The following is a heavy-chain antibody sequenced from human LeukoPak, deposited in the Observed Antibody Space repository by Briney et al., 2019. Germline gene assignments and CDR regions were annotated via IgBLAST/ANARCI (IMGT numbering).Heavy chain of an antibody. V-gene: IGHV3-43*02. Sequence: PGGSLRLSCAASGFTFDDYAMHWVRQAPGKGLERVSLISGDGGSTYYADSVKGRFTISRDNSKNSLYLQMNSLRTEDTALYYCAKDKGYGGNDGDAFDIWGQGTMVTVSS. J-gene: IGHJ3*02. CDR1: GFTFDDYA. CDR3: AKDKGYGGNDGDAFDI. D-gene: IGHD4/OR15-4a*01. CDR2: ISGDGGST.